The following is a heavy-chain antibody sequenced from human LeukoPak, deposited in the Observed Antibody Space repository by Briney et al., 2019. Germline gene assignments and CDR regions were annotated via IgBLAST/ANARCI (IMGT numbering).Heavy chain of an antibody. CDR1: GFTFSSYA. Sequence: GGSLRLSCAASGFTFSSYAMSWVRQASGKGLEWVSAISGSGGSTYYADSVKGRFTISRDNSKNTLYLQMNSLRAEDTAVYYCAKDAGGYQRIRYYFDYWGQGTLVTVSS. J-gene: IGHJ4*02. CDR2: ISGSGGST. D-gene: IGHD5-12*01. V-gene: IGHV3-23*01. CDR3: AKDAGGYQRIRYYFDY.